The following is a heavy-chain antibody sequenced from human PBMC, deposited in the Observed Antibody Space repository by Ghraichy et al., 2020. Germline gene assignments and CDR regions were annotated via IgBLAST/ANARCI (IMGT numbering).Heavy chain of an antibody. CDR3: ARASRGYDALDY. V-gene: IGHV3-7*01. CDR2: IKKDGSEK. D-gene: IGHD5-12*01. CDR1: GFTFSDHW. Sequence: GVLNISCTVSGFTFSDHWMTWVRQAPGKGLEWVANIKKDGSEKSYVDSVKGRFTISRDNGKNSLYLDLNSLRADDAAVYYCARASRGYDALDYWGQGTLVSVS. J-gene: IGHJ4*02.